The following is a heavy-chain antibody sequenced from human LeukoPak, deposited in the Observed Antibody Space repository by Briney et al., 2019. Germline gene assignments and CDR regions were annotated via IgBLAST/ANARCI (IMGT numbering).Heavy chain of an antibody. CDR3: AIPSGSYGKDFDY. Sequence: GESLKISCKGSGYSFTSYWIGWVRQVPGKGLEWMGIIYPGDSDTRYSPSFQGQVTISADKSISTAYLQWSSLKASDTAMYYCAIPSGSYGKDFDYWGQGTLVTVSS. V-gene: IGHV5-51*01. D-gene: IGHD3-10*01. J-gene: IGHJ4*02. CDR1: GYSFTSYW. CDR2: IYPGDSDT.